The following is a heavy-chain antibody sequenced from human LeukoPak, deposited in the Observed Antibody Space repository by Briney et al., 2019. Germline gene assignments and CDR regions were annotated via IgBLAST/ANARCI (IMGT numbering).Heavy chain of an antibody. Sequence: GGSLRLSCAASGFTFSSYAMSWVRQAPGKGLEWVSAICGSGGSTYYADSVKGRFTISRDNSKNTLYLQMNSLRAEDTAVYYCAKDSDTNYDFWSGYYYYMDVWGKGTTVTVSS. CDR3: AKDSDTNYDFWSGYYYYMDV. D-gene: IGHD3-3*01. CDR2: ICGSGGST. CDR1: GFTFSSYA. V-gene: IGHV3-23*01. J-gene: IGHJ6*03.